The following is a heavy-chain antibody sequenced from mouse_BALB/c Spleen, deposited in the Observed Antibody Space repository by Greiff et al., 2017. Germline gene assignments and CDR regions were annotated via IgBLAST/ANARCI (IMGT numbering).Heavy chain of an antibody. J-gene: IGHJ4*01. D-gene: IGHD1-1*01. CDR1: GFNVKDTY. Sequence: DVKLVESGAELVKPGASVKLSCTASGFNVKDTYMHWVKQRPEQGLEWIGRIDPANGNTKYDPKFQGKATITADTSSNTAYLQLSSLTSEDTAVYYCARPYGTPYYYAMDYWGQGTSVTVSS. V-gene: IGHV14-3*02. CDR2: IDPANGNT. CDR3: ARPYGTPYYYAMDY.